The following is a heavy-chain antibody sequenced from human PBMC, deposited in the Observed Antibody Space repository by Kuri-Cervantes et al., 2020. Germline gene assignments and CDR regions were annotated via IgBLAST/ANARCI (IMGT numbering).Heavy chain of an antibody. CDR3: ASLSGDYVFDY. J-gene: IGHJ4*02. CDR1: GGTFSSYT. Sequence: ASVKVSCKASGGTFSSYTISWVRQTPGQGLEWMGWINPNSGGTNYAQKFQGRVTMTRDTSISTAYMELSRLRSDDTAVYYCASLSGDYVFDYWGQGTLVTVSS. D-gene: IGHD4-17*01. V-gene: IGHV1-2*02. CDR2: INPNSGGT.